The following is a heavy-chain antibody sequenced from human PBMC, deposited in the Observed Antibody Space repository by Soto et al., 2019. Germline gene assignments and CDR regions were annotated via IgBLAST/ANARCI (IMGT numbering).Heavy chain of an antibody. CDR3: AKLGHCSGGTSYCLDF. CDR1: DFSSRNYD. V-gene: IGHV3-30*18. J-gene: IGHJ4*02. D-gene: IGHD2-15*01. Sequence: GGSLRLSCAASDFSSRNYDMNWVRQAPGKGLEWVALISYVGSNKYYADSVQGRFTISRDSSKNKMYLQMNSLRPEDTAMYYCAKLGHCSGGTSYCLDFWGQGTLVTVSS. CDR2: ISYVGSNK.